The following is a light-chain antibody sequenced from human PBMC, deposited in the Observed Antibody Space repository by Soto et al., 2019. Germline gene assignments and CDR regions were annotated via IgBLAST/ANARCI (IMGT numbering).Light chain of an antibody. J-gene: IGKJ2*01. V-gene: IGKV3-15*01. CDR2: GAS. CDR1: QSVSSN. Sequence: EIVMTQSPATLSVSPGERATLSCRASQSVSSNLAWYQQKPGQAPRLLIYGASTRATGIPARFSGSGSGTEFTLNISSLQSEEFAVYYCQQYNNWPPYTFGLGTKLEIK. CDR3: QQYNNWPPYT.